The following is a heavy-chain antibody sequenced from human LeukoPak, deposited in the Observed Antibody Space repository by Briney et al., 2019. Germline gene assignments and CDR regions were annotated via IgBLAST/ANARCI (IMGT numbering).Heavy chain of an antibody. CDR2: IKSKTQGATT. CDR3: TTWDEKYCSSAHWDDAFAI. CDR1: GLIFSNAW. D-gene: IGHD2-15*01. J-gene: IGHJ3*02. Sequence: GGSLRLSCEASGLIFSNAWMTWVRQAPGKGREWVGRIKSKTQGATTDYAAPVKGRFTISRDDSKNTVFLQLNSLKIEDTAMYHCTTWDEKYCSSAHWDDAFAIWGQGTKVTVSS. V-gene: IGHV3-15*01.